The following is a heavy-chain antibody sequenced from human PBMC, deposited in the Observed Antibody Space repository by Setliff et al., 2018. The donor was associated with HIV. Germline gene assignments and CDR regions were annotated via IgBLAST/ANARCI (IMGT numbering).Heavy chain of an antibody. Sequence: GASVKVSCKSSGGSFNTYAINWVRQAPGQGLEWMGGIISIFDKANYAQKFHGRLTITADDSTRTVYMELNSLGSGDTAVYYCARSEGQWLRPEGALCDYWGQGTLVTVSS. V-gene: IGHV1-69*13. CDR2: IISIFDKA. CDR1: GGSFNTYA. D-gene: IGHD5-12*01. CDR3: ARSEGQWLRPEGALCDY. J-gene: IGHJ4*02.